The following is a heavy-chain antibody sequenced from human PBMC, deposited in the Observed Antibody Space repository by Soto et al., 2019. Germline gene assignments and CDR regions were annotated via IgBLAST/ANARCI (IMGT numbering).Heavy chain of an antibody. CDR3: ARDSSGSGSYLDY. J-gene: IGHJ4*02. D-gene: IGHD3-10*01. Sequence: GGSLRLSCAASGFTFSSYAMHWVRQAPGKGLEWVAVISYDGSNKYYADSVKGRFTISRDNSKNTLYLQMNSLRAEDTAVYYCARDSSGSGSYLDYWGQGTLVTVSS. CDR1: GFTFSSYA. CDR2: ISYDGSNK. V-gene: IGHV3-30-3*01.